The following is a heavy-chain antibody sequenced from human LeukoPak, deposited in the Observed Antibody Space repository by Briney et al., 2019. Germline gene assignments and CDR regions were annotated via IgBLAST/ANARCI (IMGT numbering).Heavy chain of an antibody. D-gene: IGHD1-26*01. J-gene: IGHJ4*02. CDR2: IYSGGST. Sequence: PGGSLRLSCAASGFTVSSSYMSWVRQAPGKGLEWGSVIYSGGSTYYADSVKGRFTISRDNSKNTLYLQMNSLRAEDTAVHYCASHSGSYGKMDYWGQGTLVTVSS. CDR3: ASHSGSYGKMDY. CDR1: GFTVSSSY. V-gene: IGHV3-53*01.